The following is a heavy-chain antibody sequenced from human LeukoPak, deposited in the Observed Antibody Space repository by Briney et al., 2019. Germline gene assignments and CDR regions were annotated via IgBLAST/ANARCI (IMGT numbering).Heavy chain of an antibody. Sequence: SVKVSCTASGGTFSSYAISWVRQAPGQGLEWMGRIIPILGIANYAQKFQGRVTITADKSTSTAYMELSSLRSEDTAVYYCARDSRYGDYLGYWGQGTLATVSS. CDR2: IIPILGIA. V-gene: IGHV1-69*04. J-gene: IGHJ4*02. D-gene: IGHD4-17*01. CDR1: GGTFSSYA. CDR3: ARDSRYGDYLGY.